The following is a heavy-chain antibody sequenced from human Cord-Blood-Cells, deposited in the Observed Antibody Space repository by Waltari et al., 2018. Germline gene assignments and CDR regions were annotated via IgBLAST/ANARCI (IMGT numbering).Heavy chain of an antibody. D-gene: IGHD6-13*01. J-gene: IGHJ6*02. CDR1: GYTFTGYY. Sequence: QLVQSGAEVKKPGASVKVSCKASGYTFTGYYMHWVRQAPGQGLEWMGWINPNSGGTNYAQKFQGRVTMPRDTSISTAYMELSRLRSDDTAVYYCARKGIAAAGYYYYGMDVWGQGTTVTVSS. V-gene: IGHV1-2*02. CDR3: ARKGIAAAGYYYYGMDV. CDR2: INPNSGGT.